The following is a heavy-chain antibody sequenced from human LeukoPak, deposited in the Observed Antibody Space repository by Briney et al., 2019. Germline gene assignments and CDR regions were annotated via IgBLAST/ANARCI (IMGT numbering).Heavy chain of an antibody. CDR3: ARAPSYRYNYFDY. J-gene: IGHJ4*02. CDR1: GYTFTGYY. CDR2: INPNRGGT. D-gene: IGHD3-16*02. Sequence: GASVKVSCKAFGYTFTGYYMHWVRQAPGQGLEWRGRINPNRGGTNYAQRFQGGGTMTRGTSISTAYMELSRLRSDDTAVDYCARAPSYRYNYFDYWGQGTLVTVSS. V-gene: IGHV1-2*06.